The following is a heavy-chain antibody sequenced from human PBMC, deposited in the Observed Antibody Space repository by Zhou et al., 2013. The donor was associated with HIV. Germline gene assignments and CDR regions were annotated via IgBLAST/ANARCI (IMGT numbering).Heavy chain of an antibody. V-gene: IGHV1-69*12. CDR1: GGTFSSFL. CDR2: VIPIFGTP. D-gene: IGHD7-27*01. J-gene: IGHJ3*02. Sequence: QVQLVQSGAEVRKPGSSVKVSCKSSGGTFSSFLITWVRQAPGQGLEWMGGVIPIFGTPNYAQKFQGRLTITADDSTSTAYMHLSSLRSDDTAVYYCASGCTWGCAPDIWGQGTMVTVSS. CDR3: ASGCTWGCAPDI.